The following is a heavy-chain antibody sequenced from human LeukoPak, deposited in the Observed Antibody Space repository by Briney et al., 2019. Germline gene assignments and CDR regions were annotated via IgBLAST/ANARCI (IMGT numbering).Heavy chain of an antibody. D-gene: IGHD3-10*01. Sequence: GGSLRLSCAASGFTFSSYAMHWVRQAPGKGLEWVAVISYDGSNKYYADSVKGRFAISRDNSKNTLYLQMNSLRAEDTAVYYCARDPWLAYYYGSGSQGPFDYWGQGTLVTVSS. J-gene: IGHJ4*02. CDR3: ARDPWLAYYYGSGSQGPFDY. V-gene: IGHV3-30*09. CDR1: GFTFSSYA. CDR2: ISYDGSNK.